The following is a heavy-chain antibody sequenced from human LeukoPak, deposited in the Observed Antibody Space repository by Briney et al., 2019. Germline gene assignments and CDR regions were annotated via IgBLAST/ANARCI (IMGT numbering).Heavy chain of an antibody. V-gene: IGHV4-4*07. D-gene: IGHD3-10*01. CDR3: AVHYYGSGSYGLALDP. CDR2: IYTSGST. Sequence: PSETLSLTCTVSGGSISSYYWSWIRQPAGKGLEWIGRIYTSGSTNYNPPLKSRVTMSVDTSKNQFSLKLSSVAAADTAVYYCAVHYYGSGSYGLALDPWGQGTLVTVSS. CDR1: GGSISSYY. J-gene: IGHJ5*02.